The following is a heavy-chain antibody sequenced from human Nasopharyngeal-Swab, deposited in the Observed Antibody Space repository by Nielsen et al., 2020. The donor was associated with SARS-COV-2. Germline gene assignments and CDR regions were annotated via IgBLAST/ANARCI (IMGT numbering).Heavy chain of an antibody. J-gene: IGHJ5*02. V-gene: IGHV1-24*01. Sequence: ASVKVSCKVSGYTLTELSMHWVRQAPGKGLEWVGGFDPEDGETIYAQKFQGRVTMTTDTSTSTAYMELRSLRSDDTAVYYCARDLSGLLWFGERFDPWGQGTLVTVSS. D-gene: IGHD3-10*01. CDR1: GYTLTELS. CDR2: FDPEDGET. CDR3: ARDLSGLLWFGERFDP.